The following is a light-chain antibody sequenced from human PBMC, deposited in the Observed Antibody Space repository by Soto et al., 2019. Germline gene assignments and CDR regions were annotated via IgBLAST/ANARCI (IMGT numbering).Light chain of an antibody. Sequence: DIHMTHSPSTLSASLGDRVVITCRASQNINKWLAWYQQKPGKAPKFLIYDASTLETGVPSRFSGSGSGTEFTLTISSLQPDDFATFYCQQYDTFPRTFGQGTKVDIK. V-gene: IGKV1-5*01. J-gene: IGKJ1*01. CDR1: QNINKW. CDR2: DAS. CDR3: QQYDTFPRT.